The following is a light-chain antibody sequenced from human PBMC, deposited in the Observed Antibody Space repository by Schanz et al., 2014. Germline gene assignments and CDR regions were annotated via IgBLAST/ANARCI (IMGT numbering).Light chain of an antibody. V-gene: IGLV2-14*01. J-gene: IGLJ2*01. CDR3: SSYAGSNNVI. CDR1: SSDLGGYNY. Sequence: QSALTQPASVSGSPGQSITISCTGTSSDLGGYNYVSWYQQYPGKAPKLIIYDVSYRPSGVSNRFSGFKSGNTASLTVSGLQAEDEADYYCSSYAGSNNVIFGGGTKLTVL. CDR2: DVS.